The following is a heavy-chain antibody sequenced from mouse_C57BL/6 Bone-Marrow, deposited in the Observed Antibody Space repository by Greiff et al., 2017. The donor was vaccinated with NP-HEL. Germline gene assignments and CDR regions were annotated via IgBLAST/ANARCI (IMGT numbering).Heavy chain of an antibody. D-gene: IGHD1-1*01. J-gene: IGHJ4*01. CDR3: ARYGYGSSYDAMDY. CDR2: LDPSDSYT. Sequence: VQLQQPGAELVMPGASVKLSCKASGYTFTSYWMHWVKQRPGQGLEWIGELDPSDSYTNYNQKFKGKSTLTVDKSSSTAYMQLSSLTSEDSAVYYCARYGYGSSYDAMDYWGQGTSVTVSS. CDR1: GYTFTSYW. V-gene: IGHV1-69*01.